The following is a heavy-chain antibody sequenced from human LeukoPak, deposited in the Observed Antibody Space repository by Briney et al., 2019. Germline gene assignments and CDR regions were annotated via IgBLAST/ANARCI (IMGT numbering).Heavy chain of an antibody. J-gene: IGHJ4*02. V-gene: IGHV4-34*01. Sequence: PSETLSLTCAVYGGSFSGYYWSWIRQPPGKGLEWIGEINHSGRTNYNPSLKSRVTISVDTSKNQFSLKLSSVTAADTAVYYCARGEYYDFWSGYYPASFYFDYWGQGTLVTVSS. CDR2: INHSGRT. CDR1: GGSFSGYY. CDR3: ARGEYYDFWSGYYPASFYFDY. D-gene: IGHD3-3*01.